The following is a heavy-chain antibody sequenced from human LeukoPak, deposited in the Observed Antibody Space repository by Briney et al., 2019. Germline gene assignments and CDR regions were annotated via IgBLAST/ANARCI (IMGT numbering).Heavy chain of an antibody. CDR3: ARLWSSGWYFDY. CDR1: GFTFSKFG. D-gene: IGHD6-19*01. CDR2: IYYYGSNK. V-gene: IGHV3-33*01. J-gene: IGHJ4*02. Sequence: GGALRLSCAASGFTFSKFGVDWGRQAPGKGVEGVAVIYYYGSNKYYADSVKGRFTISRDNSRNTLDLQMNSLRAEDTAVYYCARLWSSGWYFDYWGQGTLVTVSS.